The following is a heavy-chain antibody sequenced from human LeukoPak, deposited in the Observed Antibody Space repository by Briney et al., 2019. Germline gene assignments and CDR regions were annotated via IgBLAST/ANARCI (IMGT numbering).Heavy chain of an antibody. V-gene: IGHV3-74*01. Sequence: GGSLRLSCAASGFAFNTYWMHWIRQAPGTGLVWVSRINGDGSSTSYADFVKGRFTISRDNAKNTLYLQMNSLRAEETAIYYCARDKGYSIDQWGQGTLVTVSS. D-gene: IGHD5-18*01. J-gene: IGHJ5*02. CDR1: GFAFNTYW. CDR3: ARDKGYSIDQ. CDR2: INGDGSST.